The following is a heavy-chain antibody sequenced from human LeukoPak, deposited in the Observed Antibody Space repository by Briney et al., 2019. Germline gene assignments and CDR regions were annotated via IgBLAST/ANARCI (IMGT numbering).Heavy chain of an antibody. CDR1: GFTFSSYW. J-gene: IGHJ4*02. CDR2: INSDGSST. Sequence: GGSLRLSCAASGFTFSSYWMHWVRQAPGKGLVWVSRINSDGSSTSYADSVKGRFTISRDNAKNTLYPQMNSLRAEDTAVYYCARDWGTEYYFDYWGQGTLVTVSS. D-gene: IGHD3-16*01. V-gene: IGHV3-74*01. CDR3: ARDWGTEYYFDY.